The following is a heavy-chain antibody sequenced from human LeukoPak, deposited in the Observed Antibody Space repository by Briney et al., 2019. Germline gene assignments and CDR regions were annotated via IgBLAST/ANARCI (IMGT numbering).Heavy chain of an antibody. Sequence: GGSLRLSCAASGFTFSSYAMHWVRQAPGKGLEYVSAISSNGGSTYYANSVKGRFTISRDNSKNTLYLQMGSLRAEDMAVYYCARGGGDSSGYYQREYYFDYWGQGTLLTVSS. CDR1: GFTFSSYA. J-gene: IGHJ4*02. V-gene: IGHV3-64*01. D-gene: IGHD3-22*01. CDR2: ISSNGGST. CDR3: ARGGGDSSGYYQREYYFDY.